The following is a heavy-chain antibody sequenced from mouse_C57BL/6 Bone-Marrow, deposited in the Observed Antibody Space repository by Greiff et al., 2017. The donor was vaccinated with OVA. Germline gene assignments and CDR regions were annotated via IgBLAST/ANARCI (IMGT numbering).Heavy chain of an antibody. Sequence: QVQLKQSGAELARPGASVKLSCKASGYTFTSYGISWVKQRTGQGLEWIGEIYPRSGNTYYNEKFKGKATLTADKSSSTAYMELRSLTSEDSAVYVCARYSRYYNAMDYWGQGTSVTVSS. V-gene: IGHV1-81*01. CDR3: ARYSRYYNAMDY. CDR2: IYPRSGNT. CDR1: GYTFTSYG. D-gene: IGHD2-14*01. J-gene: IGHJ4*01.